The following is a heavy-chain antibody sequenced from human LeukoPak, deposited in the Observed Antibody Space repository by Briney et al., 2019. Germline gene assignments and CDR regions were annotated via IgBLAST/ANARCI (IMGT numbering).Heavy chain of an antibody. V-gene: IGHV1-18*01. CDR2: ISAYNGNT. J-gene: IGHJ3*02. CDR1: GYTFTSYG. Sequence: GASVKVSCKASGYTFTSYGISWVRQAPGQGLEWMGWISAYNGNTNYAQKLQGRVTMTTDTSTSTAYMELRSLRSDDTAVYYCARDNVVVAATEGDAFDIWGQGTMVTVSS. D-gene: IGHD2-15*01. CDR3: ARDNVVVAATEGDAFDI.